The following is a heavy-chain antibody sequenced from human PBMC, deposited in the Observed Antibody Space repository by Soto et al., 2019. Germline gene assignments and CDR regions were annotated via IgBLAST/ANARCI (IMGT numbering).Heavy chain of an antibody. J-gene: IGHJ6*02. CDR2: IWYDGSNK. V-gene: IGHV3-33*01. D-gene: IGHD3-10*01. Sequence: GGSLRLSCAASGFTFSSYGMHWVRQAPGKGLEWVAVIWYDGSNKYYADSVKGRFTISRDNSKNTLYLQMNSLGAEDTAVYYCARDISGSMVRGVTNYYYYYGMDVWGQGTTVTVSS. CDR3: ARDISGSMVRGVTNYYYYYGMDV. CDR1: GFTFSSYG.